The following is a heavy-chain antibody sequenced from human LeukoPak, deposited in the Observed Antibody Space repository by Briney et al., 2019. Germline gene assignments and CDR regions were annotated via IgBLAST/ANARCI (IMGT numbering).Heavy chain of an antibody. J-gene: IGHJ4*02. CDR2: ISYGSSTI. CDR1: GFTFSSYS. D-gene: IGHD3-22*01. Sequence: GGSLRLSCAASGFTFSSYSMNWVRQAPGKGLEWVSYISYGSSTIYYADAVKGRFTISRDNAKNSLHLQMNGLRAEDTAVYYCARASLGVPLIVVVTALDYWGQGTLVAVSS. CDR3: ARASLGVPLIVVVTALDY. V-gene: IGHV3-48*04.